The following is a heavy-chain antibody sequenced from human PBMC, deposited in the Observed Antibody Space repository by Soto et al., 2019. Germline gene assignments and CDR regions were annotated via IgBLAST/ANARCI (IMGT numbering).Heavy chain of an antibody. CDR1: GFSFSNYA. J-gene: IGHJ4*02. CDR2: ISSSGYT. Sequence: GGSLRLSCAPSGFSFSNYAMSWVRQAPGKGLEWVAAISSSGYTYYVDSLKGRFTISRDNSKNTLYLQMNSLRAEDTAVYYCAKDLIDYSNSYFDYWGQGTLVTVSS. V-gene: IGHV3-23*01. D-gene: IGHD4-4*01. CDR3: AKDLIDYSNSYFDY.